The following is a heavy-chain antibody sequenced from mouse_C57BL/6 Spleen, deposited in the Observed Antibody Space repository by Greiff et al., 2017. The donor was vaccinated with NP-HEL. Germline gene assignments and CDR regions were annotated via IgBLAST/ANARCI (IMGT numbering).Heavy chain of an antibody. J-gene: IGHJ1*03. V-gene: IGHV1-18*01. CDR3: ARRRWLLRYFDV. Sequence: VQLQQSGPELVKPGASVKIPCKASGYTFTDYNMDWVKQSHGKSLEWIGDINPNNGGTIYNQKFKGKATLTVDKSSSTAYMELRSLTSEDTAVYYCARRRWLLRYFDVWGTGTTVTVSS. CDR1: GYTFTDYN. D-gene: IGHD2-3*01. CDR2: INPNNGGT.